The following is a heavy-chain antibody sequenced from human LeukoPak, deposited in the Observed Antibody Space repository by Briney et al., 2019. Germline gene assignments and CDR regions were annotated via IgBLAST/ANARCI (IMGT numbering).Heavy chain of an antibody. CDR1: GFSFRDYT. CDR3: AKDSPSRTATTEVPVDY. D-gene: IGHD1/OR15-1a*01. J-gene: IGHJ4*02. CDR2: ISSSSSYI. V-gene: IGHV3-21*01. Sequence: GGSLRLSCAASGFSFRDYTMNWVRQAPGKGLEWVASISSSSSYIYFANSVRGRFSISRDNAKNSLYLQMNSLRAEDTAVYYCAKDSPSRTATTEVPVDYWGQGTLVTVSS.